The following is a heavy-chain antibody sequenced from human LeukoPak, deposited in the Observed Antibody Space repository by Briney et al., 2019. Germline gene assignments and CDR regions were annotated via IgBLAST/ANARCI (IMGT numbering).Heavy chain of an antibody. D-gene: IGHD3-3*01. CDR2: IYYSGST. CDR3: ARRRKIDFWSGYYPLKFDP. CDR1: GGSISSGGYY. Sequence: PSETLSLTCTVSGGSISSGGYYWSWIRQHPGKGLEWIGYIYYSGSTYYNPSLKSRVTISVDTSKNQFSLKLSSVTAADTAVYYCARRRKIDFWSGYYPLKFDPWGQGTLVTVSS. V-gene: IGHV4-31*03. J-gene: IGHJ5*02.